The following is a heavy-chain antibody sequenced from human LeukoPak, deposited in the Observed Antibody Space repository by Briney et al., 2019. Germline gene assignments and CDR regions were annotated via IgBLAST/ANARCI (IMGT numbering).Heavy chain of an antibody. J-gene: IGHJ5*02. V-gene: IGHV3-23*01. CDR3: AGHSSSWYENWFDP. D-gene: IGHD6-13*01. Sequence: PGGSLRLSCAASGFTFSSYAMSWVRQAPGKGLEWVSAISGSGGSTYYADSVKGRFTISGDNSKNTLYLQMNSLRAEDTAVYYCAGHSSSWYENWFDPWGQGTLVTVSS. CDR1: GFTFSSYA. CDR2: ISGSGGST.